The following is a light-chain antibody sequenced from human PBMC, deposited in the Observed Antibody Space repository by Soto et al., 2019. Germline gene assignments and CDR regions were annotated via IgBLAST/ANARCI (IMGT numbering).Light chain of an antibody. CDR1: QSVSSN. V-gene: IGKV3-15*01. CDR2: GAS. J-gene: IGKJ1*01. CDR3: QQYNNWPRGT. Sequence: PAPLSVSPGESATLSCMASQSVSSNLAWYQQKPGQAPRLLIYGASTRATGIPARFSGSGSGTEFTLTISSLQSEDFAVYYCQQYNNWPRGTFGQGTKV.